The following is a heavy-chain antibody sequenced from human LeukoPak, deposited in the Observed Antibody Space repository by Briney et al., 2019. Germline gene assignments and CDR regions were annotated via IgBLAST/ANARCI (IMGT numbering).Heavy chain of an antibody. CDR1: GFTVSSNY. J-gene: IGHJ4*02. V-gene: IGHV3-53*01. D-gene: IGHD1-20*01. CDR3: LRDLNWSLDQ. CDR2: IYSGGST. Sequence: GGSLRLSCAASGFTVSSNYMSWVRQAPGKGLEWVSVIYSGGSTYYADSVKGRFTISRDNSKNTLYLQMNSLRAEDTAVYYCLRDLNWSLDQWGQGTLVTVSS.